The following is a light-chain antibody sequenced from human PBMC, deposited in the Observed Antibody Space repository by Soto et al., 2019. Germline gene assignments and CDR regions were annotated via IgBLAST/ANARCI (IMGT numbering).Light chain of an antibody. CDR3: VSFAGGTYV. CDR1: SSDVGAYIF. V-gene: IGLV2-8*01. CDR2: DVN. Sequence: QSALTQPPSASGSPGQSVTISCTGTSSDVGAYIFVSWYQQHPGKAPKLMVYDVNRRPPGVPDRFFGSKSGNTASLTVSGLQAEDEADYYCVSFAGGTYVFGTGTKLTLL. J-gene: IGLJ1*01.